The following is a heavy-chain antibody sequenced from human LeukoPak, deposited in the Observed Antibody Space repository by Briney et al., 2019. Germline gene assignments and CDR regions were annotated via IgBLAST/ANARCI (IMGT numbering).Heavy chain of an antibody. Sequence: SETLSLTCTVSGGSISSYYWSWTRQPPGKGLEWIGYIYYSGSTNYNPFLKSRVTISVDTSKNQFSLKLSSVTAADTAVYYCARDRGQWELFDWGQGTLVTVSS. V-gene: IGHV4-59*01. CDR2: IYYSGST. D-gene: IGHD1-26*01. CDR3: ARDRGQWELFD. CDR1: GGSISSYY. J-gene: IGHJ4*02.